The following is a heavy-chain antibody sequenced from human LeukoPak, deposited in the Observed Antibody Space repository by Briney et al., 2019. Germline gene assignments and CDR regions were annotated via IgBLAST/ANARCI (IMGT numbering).Heavy chain of an antibody. D-gene: IGHD6-19*01. J-gene: IGHJ4*02. CDR3: ARPYSSGWYGSFDY. Sequence: GGSLRLSCAASGFTFSSYSMSWVRQAPAKGLEWVSAISGTGDTTYYADSVKGRFTISRDNSKNTLFLQMNSPRAEDTAVYYCARPYSSGWYGSFDYWGQGTLVTVSS. CDR1: GFTFSSYS. V-gene: IGHV3-23*01. CDR2: ISGTGDTT.